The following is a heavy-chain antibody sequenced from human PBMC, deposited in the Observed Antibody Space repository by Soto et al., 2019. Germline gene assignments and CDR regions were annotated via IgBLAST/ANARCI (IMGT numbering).Heavy chain of an antibody. CDR2: LYDVDGS. J-gene: IGHJ3*01. D-gene: IGHD1-1*01. V-gene: IGHV3-53*01. CDR3: ATWHEREHAYDV. CDR1: GLTVSGKKY. Sequence: DVQLVESGGGLMQPGESLRLSCAASGLTVSGKKYVAWGRHAPGKGLEWVSALYDVDGSFYADSVKGRFTTSSDSSKTTVYLHMNGLRPDDTAVYYCATWHEREHAYDVWGQGTTVTVSS.